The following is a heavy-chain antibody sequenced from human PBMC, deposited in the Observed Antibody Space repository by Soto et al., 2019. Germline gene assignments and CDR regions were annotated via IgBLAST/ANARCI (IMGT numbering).Heavy chain of an antibody. CDR2: VHHSWGS. D-gene: IGHD3-10*01. J-gene: IGHJ6*02. CDR1: GGSISSYY. Sequence: SETLSLTCPVSGGSISSYYWSWFRQSPGKRMEWIGYVHHSWGSSYNPSLQSRVAISLDTSKSQFSLKVTSVTATDTAVYYCARQGFGPLHGLVDVWGQGTTVTVSS. V-gene: IGHV4-59*08. CDR3: ARQGFGPLHGLVDV.